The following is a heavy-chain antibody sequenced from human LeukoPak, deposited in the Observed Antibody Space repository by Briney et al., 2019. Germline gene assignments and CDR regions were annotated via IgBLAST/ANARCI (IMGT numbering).Heavy chain of an antibody. CDR2: IYYSGST. D-gene: IGHD3-22*01. V-gene: IGHV4-59*01. CDR3: ARGPPSGYYLFDY. J-gene: IGHJ4*02. CDR1: GGSISSYY. Sequence: SETLSLTCTVSGGSISSYYWSWIRQPPGKGLEWIGYIYYSGSTNYNPSLKSRVTISVDTSKNQFSLKLSSVTAADTAVYYCARGPPSGYYLFDYWGQGTLVTVSS.